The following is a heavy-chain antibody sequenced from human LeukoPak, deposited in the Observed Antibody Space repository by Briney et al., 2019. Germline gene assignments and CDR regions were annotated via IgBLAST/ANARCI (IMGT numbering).Heavy chain of an antibody. Sequence: SETLSLTCTVSGGSISSYYWSWIRQPPGKGLEWIGYIYNSGSTNYNPSLKSRVTISVDTSKNQFSLKLTSVTAADTAVYYCARDLGYYYGSGSLWGQGTLVTVSS. D-gene: IGHD3-10*01. J-gene: IGHJ4*02. CDR2: IYNSGST. CDR3: ARDLGYYYGSGSL. CDR1: GGSISSYY. V-gene: IGHV4-59*01.